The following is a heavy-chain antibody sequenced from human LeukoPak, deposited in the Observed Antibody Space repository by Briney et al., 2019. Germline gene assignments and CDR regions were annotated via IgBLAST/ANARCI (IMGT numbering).Heavy chain of an antibody. V-gene: IGHV7-4-1*02. CDR2: INTNTGNP. CDR1: GYTFTSYV. J-gene: IGHJ4*02. D-gene: IGHD2-8*01. CDR3: ARDLNVLMVYAPTDLSIDY. Sequence: GASVEVSCKASGYTFTSYVMNWVRQAPGQGLEWMGWINTNTGNPTYAQGFTGRFVFSLDTSVSTAYLQISSLKAEDTAVYYCARDLNVLMVYAPTDLSIDYWGQGTLVTVSS.